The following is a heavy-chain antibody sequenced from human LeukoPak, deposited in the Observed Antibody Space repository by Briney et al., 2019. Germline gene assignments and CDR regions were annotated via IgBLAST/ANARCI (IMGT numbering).Heavy chain of an antibody. J-gene: IGHJ6*02. CDR1: GGTFSSYA. CDR3: ASSPPPTTVVTQQGAHYYYGMDV. CDR2: IIPILGIA. Sequence: ASVKVSCKASGGTFSSYAISWVRQAPGQGLEWMGRIIPILGIANYAQKFQGRVTITADKSTSTAYMELSSLRSQDTAVYYCASSPPPTTVVTQQGAHYYYGMDVWGQGTTVTVSS. V-gene: IGHV1-69*04. D-gene: IGHD4-23*01.